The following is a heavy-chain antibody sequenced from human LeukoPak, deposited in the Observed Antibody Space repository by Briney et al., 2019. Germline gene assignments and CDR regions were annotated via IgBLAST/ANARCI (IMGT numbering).Heavy chain of an antibody. CDR3: ARLPYCSTTSCYYWFDP. D-gene: IGHD2-2*01. CDR2: IYYSGRT. J-gene: IGHJ5*02. Sequence: SETLSLTCTVSGDSIRSYYWSWIRQPPGKGLEWIGYIYYSGRTKYNPSLKSRVTISVDTSKNQFSLNLSSVTAADTAVYYCARLPYCSTTSCYYWFDPWGQGTLVTVSS. V-gene: IGHV4-59*08. CDR1: GDSIRSYY.